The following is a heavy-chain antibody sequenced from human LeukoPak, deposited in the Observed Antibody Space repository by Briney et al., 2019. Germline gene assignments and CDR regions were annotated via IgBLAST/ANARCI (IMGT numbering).Heavy chain of an antibody. D-gene: IGHD5-18*01. J-gene: IGHJ3*02. V-gene: IGHV3-15*01. Sequence: GGSLRLSCAASGFTSSDYYMSWVRQAPGKGLEWVGRIKRKIDGETTDYAAPVKGRFTISRDESKNTVYLQMNSLKTEDTAVYYCTTEGYSYGYHAFDIWGQGTMVTVSS. CDR2: IKRKIDGETT. CDR1: GFTSSDYY. CDR3: TTEGYSYGYHAFDI.